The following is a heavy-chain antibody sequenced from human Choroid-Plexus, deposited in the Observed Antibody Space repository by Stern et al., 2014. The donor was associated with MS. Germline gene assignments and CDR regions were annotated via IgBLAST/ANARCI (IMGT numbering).Heavy chain of an antibody. J-gene: IGHJ4*02. D-gene: IGHD2/OR15-2a*01. CDR3: AKDRQYLTFFFDF. CDR1: GFSFSSFG. V-gene: IGHV3-30*18. Sequence: MQLVESGGGVVQPGRPLRLSCAASGFSFSSFGMHWVRQAPGKGLEWVALISYDGSKDYAVSVKGRFAISRDNSKNTLYLQMNSLRAEDTAVYYCAKDRQYLTFFFDFWGQGSLVTVSS. CDR2: ISYDGSK.